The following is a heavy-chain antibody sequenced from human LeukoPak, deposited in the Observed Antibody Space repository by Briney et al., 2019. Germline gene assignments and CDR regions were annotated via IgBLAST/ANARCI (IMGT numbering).Heavy chain of an antibody. V-gene: IGHV1-2*02. J-gene: IGHJ6*02. D-gene: IGHD6-13*01. CDR1: GYTFTGFY. CDR3: ARDQGVAAAGSEYYYSGMNV. CDR2: INPYSGDT. Sequence: ASVKVSCKASGYTFTGFYMHWVRQAPGHGLEWMGWINPYSGDTNYAQKFQGRVTMARDTPISTAYMELSRLRSDDTAVYYCARDQGVAAAGSEYYYSGMNVWGQGITVTVSS.